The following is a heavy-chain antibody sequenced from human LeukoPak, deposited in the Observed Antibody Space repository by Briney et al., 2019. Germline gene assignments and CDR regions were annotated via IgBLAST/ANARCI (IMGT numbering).Heavy chain of an antibody. CDR2: IYTSGST. Sequence: PSETLSLTCTVSGGSISSGSYYWSWIRQPAGKGLEWIGRIYTSGSTNYNPSLKSRVTISVDTSKNQFSLKLSSVTAADTAVYYCAREVYDFWSGYHDYWGQGTLVTVSS. CDR3: AREVYDFWSGYHDY. D-gene: IGHD3-3*01. J-gene: IGHJ4*02. CDR1: GGSISSGSYY. V-gene: IGHV4-61*02.